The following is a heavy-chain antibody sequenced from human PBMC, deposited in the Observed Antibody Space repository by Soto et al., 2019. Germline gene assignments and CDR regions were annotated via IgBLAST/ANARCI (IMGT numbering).Heavy chain of an antibody. V-gene: IGHV1-18*01. CDR3: SRVIAAGADFDY. Sequence: QVQLVQSEAEEKKPGPSVKVSCKASGYTFTSYGLSWLRQAPGQGLDWMGWISAYNRNTNYAQKLQGRVTMTTDTCASTAYMELRRLRSDDTAVYYCSRVIAAGADFDYWGQGTLVTLSS. J-gene: IGHJ4*02. CDR2: ISAYNRNT. D-gene: IGHD6-13*01. CDR1: GYTFTSYG.